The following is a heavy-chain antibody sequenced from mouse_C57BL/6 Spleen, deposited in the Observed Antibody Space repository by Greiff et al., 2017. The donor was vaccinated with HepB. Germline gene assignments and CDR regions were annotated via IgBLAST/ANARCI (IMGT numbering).Heavy chain of an antibody. CDR2: IDPETGGT. CDR3: TREEGYYYYAMDY. J-gene: IGHJ4*01. V-gene: IGHV1-15*01. CDR1: GYTFTDYE. Sequence: VQLQQSGAELVRPGASVTLSCKASGYTFTDYEMHWVKQTPVHGLEWIGAIDPETGGTAYNQKFKGKAILTADKSSSTAYMELRSLTSEDSAVYYCTREEGYYYYAMDYWGQGTSVTVSS.